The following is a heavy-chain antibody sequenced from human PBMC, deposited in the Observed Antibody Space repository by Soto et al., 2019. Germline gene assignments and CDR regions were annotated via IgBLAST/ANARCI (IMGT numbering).Heavy chain of an antibody. D-gene: IGHD3-16*01. CDR3: ASRIRSGGNWFDS. Sequence: QLQLQESGPGLVKPSETLSLTCTVSGGSISGSNHYWAWIRQPPGKGLEWIGSIYYSGSTSYNRSLKSRVTISVDTSKNHFSLNLNSLTAADTAVYYCASRIRSGGNWFDSWGRGTLVTVSS. CDR1: GGSISGSNHY. J-gene: IGHJ5*01. V-gene: IGHV4-39*02. CDR2: IYYSGST.